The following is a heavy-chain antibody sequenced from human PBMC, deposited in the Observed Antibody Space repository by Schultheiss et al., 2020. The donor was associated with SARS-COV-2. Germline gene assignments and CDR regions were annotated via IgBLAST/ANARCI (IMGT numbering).Heavy chain of an antibody. CDR3: ALLDNWTGAYFDY. CDR2: IIPIFGTA. V-gene: IGHV1-69*13. CDR1: GYTFTSYG. J-gene: IGHJ4*02. Sequence: SVKVSCKASGYTFTSYGISWVRQAPGQGLEWMGGIIPIFGTANYAQKFQGRVTITADESTSTAYMELSSLRSEDTAVYYCALLDNWTGAYFDYWGQGTLVTVSS. D-gene: IGHD1-20*01.